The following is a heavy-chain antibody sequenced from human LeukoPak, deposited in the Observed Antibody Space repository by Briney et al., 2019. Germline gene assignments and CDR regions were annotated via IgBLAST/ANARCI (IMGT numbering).Heavy chain of an antibody. J-gene: IGHJ4*02. D-gene: IGHD6-19*01. Sequence: ASAKVSCKASGYTFTSYYMHWVRQAPGQGLEWMGIINPSGGSTSYAQKFQGRVTMTRDTSTSTVYMELSSLRSEDTAVYYCAREGGRSSGWSSEGGYFDYWGQGTLVTVSS. CDR3: AREGGRSSGWSSEGGYFDY. CDR1: GYTFTSYY. V-gene: IGHV1-46*01. CDR2: INPSGGST.